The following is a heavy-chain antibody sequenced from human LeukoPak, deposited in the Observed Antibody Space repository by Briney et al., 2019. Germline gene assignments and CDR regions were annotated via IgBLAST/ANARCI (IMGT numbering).Heavy chain of an antibody. D-gene: IGHD1-14*01. Sequence: SQTLSLTCTVSSGSLGSGGYYWSWIRQHPGKGLEWIGYIYYSGSTYYNPSLKSRVTISVDTSKNQFSLKLSSVTAADTAVYYCARNRRFALYYYYGMDVWGKGTTVTVSS. V-gene: IGHV4-31*03. CDR2: IYYSGST. CDR3: ARNRRFALYYYYGMDV. J-gene: IGHJ6*04. CDR1: SGSLGSGGYY.